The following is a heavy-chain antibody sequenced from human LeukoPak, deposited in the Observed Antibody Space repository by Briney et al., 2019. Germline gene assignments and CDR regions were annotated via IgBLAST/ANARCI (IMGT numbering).Heavy chain of an antibody. V-gene: IGHV3-30*02. Sequence: PGGSLRLSCAASGFTFSSYGMHWVRQAPGKGLEWVAFIRYDGSNKYYADSVKGRFTISRDNSKNTLYLQMNSLRAEDTAAYYCAKVDNQDGDPYDYWGQGTLVTVSP. CDR3: AKVDNQDGDPYDY. D-gene: IGHD4-17*01. CDR2: IRYDGSNK. CDR1: GFTFSSYG. J-gene: IGHJ4*02.